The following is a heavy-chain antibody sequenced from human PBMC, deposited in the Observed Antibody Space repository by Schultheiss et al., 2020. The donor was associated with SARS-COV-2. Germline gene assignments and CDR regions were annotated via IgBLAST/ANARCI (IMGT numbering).Heavy chain of an antibody. CDR1: GGSFSGYY. Sequence: SQTLSLTCAVYGGSFSGYYWSWIRQPPGKGLEWIGEINHSGSTNYNPSLKSRVTISVDTSKNQFSLKLSSVTAADTAVYYCASRRYDFWSGYYTGYGSGSYYSFDYWGQGTLVTVSS. CDR2: INHSGST. CDR3: ASRRYDFWSGYYTGYGSGSYYSFDY. V-gene: IGHV4-34*01. D-gene: IGHD3-3*01. J-gene: IGHJ4*02.